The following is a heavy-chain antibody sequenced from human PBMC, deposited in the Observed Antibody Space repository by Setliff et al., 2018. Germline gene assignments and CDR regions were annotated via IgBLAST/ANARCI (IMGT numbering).Heavy chain of an antibody. D-gene: IGHD3-3*01. Sequence: SETLSLTCTVSGDSLSSGSYFWTWIRQPAGKGLEWIGRVSASGSTTYNPSLKSRVTMSVDTSRNQISLNLTSVTAADTAMYYCARERTIFGILVISGWFDPWGQGTVVTVSS. J-gene: IGHJ5*02. CDR3: ARERTIFGILVISGWFDP. CDR1: GDSLSSGSYF. V-gene: IGHV4-61*02. CDR2: VSASGST.